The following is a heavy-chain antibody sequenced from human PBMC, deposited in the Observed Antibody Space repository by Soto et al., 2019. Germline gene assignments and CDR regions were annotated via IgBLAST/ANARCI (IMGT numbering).Heavy chain of an antibody. J-gene: IGHJ6*02. V-gene: IGHV3-21*01. CDR1: GFTFSSYS. Sequence: SLSLSCAASGFTFSSYSMHWVRRAPGKGLEWVASIGTRSDIYYADSVKGRFTVSRDNAKNSLSLQMNSLRAEDTGVYYCAREESAWPLAYGLDVWGQGTTVTVSS. CDR3: AREESAWPLAYGLDV. CDR2: IGTRSDI.